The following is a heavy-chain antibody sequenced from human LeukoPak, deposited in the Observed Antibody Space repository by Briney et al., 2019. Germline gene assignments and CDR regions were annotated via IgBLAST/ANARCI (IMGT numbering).Heavy chain of an antibody. CDR3: ARVTFGSGSYTPFDP. CDR2: ISRSGSTI. V-gene: IGHV3-48*03. Sequence: GGSLRLSCAGSGCTFSTYEMNWVRQAPGKGLEWVSYISRSGSTIHYADSVKGRFTLSRDNAKNSLYLQMNSLRAEDTAVYYCARVTFGSGSYTPFDPWGQGTLVTVSS. CDR1: GCTFSTYE. J-gene: IGHJ5*02. D-gene: IGHD3-10*01.